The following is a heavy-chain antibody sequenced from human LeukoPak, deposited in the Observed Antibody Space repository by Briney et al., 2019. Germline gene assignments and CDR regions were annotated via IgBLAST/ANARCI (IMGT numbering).Heavy chain of an antibody. D-gene: IGHD3-3*01. CDR3: ARGGVLRFLEWLPTNDAFDI. V-gene: IGHV3-7*04. CDR1: GFTFSSYW. Sequence: GGSLRLSCAASGFTFSSYWMSWVRQAPGKGLEWVANIKQDGSEKYYVDSVKGRFTISRDNAKNSLYLQMNSLRAEDTAVYYWARGGVLRFLEWLPTNDAFDIWGQGTMVTVSS. J-gene: IGHJ3*02. CDR2: IKQDGSEK.